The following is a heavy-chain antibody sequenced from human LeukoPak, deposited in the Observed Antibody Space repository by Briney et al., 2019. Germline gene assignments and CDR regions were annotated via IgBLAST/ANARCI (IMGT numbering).Heavy chain of an antibody. V-gene: IGHV3-66*01. CDR3: ARDLAFYGSGKQNY. Sequence: GGSLRLSCAASGFTVNKNHMSWVRQAPGKGLEWVSVIYSGGSTYYADSVKGRFTTSRDNSKNTLYLQMNSLRAEDTAVDYCARDLAFYGSGKQNYWGQGTLVTVSS. CDR2: IYSGGST. D-gene: IGHD3-10*01. J-gene: IGHJ4*02. CDR1: GFTVNKNH.